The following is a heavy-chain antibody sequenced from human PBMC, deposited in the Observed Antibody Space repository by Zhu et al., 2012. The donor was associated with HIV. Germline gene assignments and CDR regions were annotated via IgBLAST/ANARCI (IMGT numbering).Heavy chain of an antibody. CDR1: GGSISSGDYY. D-gene: IGHD3-10*01. CDR3: ARADGSGTYYYYYMDV. V-gene: IGHV4-30-4*08. CDR2: IHHSGTT. Sequence: QVQLQESGPGLVXPSQTLSLTCTVSGGSISSGDYYWSWIRQPPGKGLEWIAYIHHSGTTYYNPSLKSRLSISIDTSKNQFSLRLSSVSAADTAVYFCARADGSGTYYYYYMDVWGKGTTVTVS. J-gene: IGHJ6*03.